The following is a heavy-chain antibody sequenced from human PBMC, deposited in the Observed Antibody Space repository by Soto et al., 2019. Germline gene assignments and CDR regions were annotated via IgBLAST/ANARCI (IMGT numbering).Heavy chain of an antibody. V-gene: IGHV1-69*06. Sequence: VQLVQSGAEVKKPGSSVKVSCKASGGTLSNYPFIWVRHAPGQGLDWIGGIIPIFVTTDYGQRFQGRVTITPDKSTTTPYMELSSLRSDDTAVYYCARGLYCGGGCYSHFDYWGQGTLVTVSS. CDR3: ARGLYCGGGCYSHFDY. CDR1: GGTLSNYP. J-gene: IGHJ4*02. CDR2: IIPIFVTT. D-gene: IGHD2-21*02.